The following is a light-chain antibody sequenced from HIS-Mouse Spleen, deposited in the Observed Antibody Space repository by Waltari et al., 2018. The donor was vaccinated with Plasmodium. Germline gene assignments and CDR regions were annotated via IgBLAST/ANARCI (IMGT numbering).Light chain of an antibody. Sequence: DLVMTQSPDSLSVSLGERATIYCKSSQSVLYSSNNKNYLAWYQQKPGQPPKLLIYGASTRESGVPERFSGSGSGTDFTLTISSLQAEDVAVYYCQQYYSTPLTFGGGTKVEIK. CDR1: QSVLYSSNNKNY. J-gene: IGKJ4*01. V-gene: IGKV4-1*01. CDR2: GAS. CDR3: QQYYSTPLT.